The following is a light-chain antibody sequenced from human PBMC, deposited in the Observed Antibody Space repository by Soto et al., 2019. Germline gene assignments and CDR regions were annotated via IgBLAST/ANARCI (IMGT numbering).Light chain of an antibody. Sequence: DIQMTQSPSSLSASVGDRVTVTCQASQNIDNYVNWFHQKPGKAPQLLISGASNLAAVVPSRFSGAGSGTHFICTIPALQPEDVGTYCCHQYDRLPFTFDPGTKVDLQ. V-gene: IGKV1-33*01. CDR1: QNIDNY. J-gene: IGKJ3*01. CDR2: GAS. CDR3: HQYDRLPFT.